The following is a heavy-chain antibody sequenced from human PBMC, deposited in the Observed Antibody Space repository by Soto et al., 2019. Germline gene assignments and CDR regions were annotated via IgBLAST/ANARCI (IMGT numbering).Heavy chain of an antibody. D-gene: IGHD6-25*01. Sequence: QVQLQESGPGLVKPSATLSLTCTVSGGSLSSYYWTWIRQSPGKGLEWIGYVYFSGNTNYNPSLKSRVTISIDTSKNQFSIRLASVTAADTAFYYCGSVRPSGYVLSWGQGTLVTVSS. CDR1: GGSLSSYY. J-gene: IGHJ5*02. V-gene: IGHV4-59*01. CDR3: GSVRPSGYVLS. CDR2: VYFSGNT.